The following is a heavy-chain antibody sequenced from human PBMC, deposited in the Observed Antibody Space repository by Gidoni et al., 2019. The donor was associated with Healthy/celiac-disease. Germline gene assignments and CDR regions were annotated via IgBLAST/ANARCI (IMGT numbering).Heavy chain of an antibody. D-gene: IGHD6-25*01. CDR2: INHSGST. CDR1: GGSFSGYY. CDR3: ARGQPSYAAANFDY. J-gene: IGHJ4*02. V-gene: IGHV4-34*01. Sequence: QVQLQQWGAGLLKPSETLSLTCAVYGGSFSGYYWSWIRQPPGKGLEWIGEINHSGSTNYNPSLKSRVTISVDTSKNQFSLKLSSVTAADTAVYYCARGQPSYAAANFDYWGQGTLVTVSS.